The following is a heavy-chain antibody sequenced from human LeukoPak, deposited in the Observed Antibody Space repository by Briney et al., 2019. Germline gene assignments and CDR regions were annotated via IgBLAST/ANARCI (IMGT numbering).Heavy chain of an antibody. CDR1: GYTFTTYG. Sequence: GASVKVSCKASGYTFTTYGITWVRQAPGQGLEWLGWISGDKGDTHYAQKLQGRVTMTTDTSTSTAYMELRSLRFDDTAIYYCARGSYGDIAFGYWGQGTLVTVSS. CDR2: ISGDKGDT. D-gene: IGHD3-10*01. CDR3: ARGSYGDIAFGY. V-gene: IGHV1-18*01. J-gene: IGHJ4*02.